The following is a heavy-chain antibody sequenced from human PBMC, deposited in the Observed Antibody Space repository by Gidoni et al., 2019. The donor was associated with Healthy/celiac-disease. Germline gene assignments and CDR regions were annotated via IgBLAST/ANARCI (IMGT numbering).Heavy chain of an antibody. CDR2: ISSSSSYI. CDR3: AGDREGSLRTYYYYGMDV. CDR1: GFTFISHS. J-gene: IGHJ6*02. Sequence: EVHLVESGGGLVKPGGSLRLYCAASGFTFISHSMNWVRQAPGKGLEWVSSISSSSSYIYYEDSVKGRFNISRDNAKNSLYLQMSSLRAEDTAVYYCAGDREGSLRTYYYYGMDVWGQGTTVTVSS. D-gene: IGHD1-26*01. V-gene: IGHV3-21*01.